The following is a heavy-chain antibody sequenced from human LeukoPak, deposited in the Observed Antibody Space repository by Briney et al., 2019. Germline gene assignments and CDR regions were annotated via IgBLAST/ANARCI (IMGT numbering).Heavy chain of an antibody. CDR3: ARTENTYYDFWSSYGY. Sequence: ASVKVSCKASGYTFTGYYMHWVRQAPGQGLEWMGWINPNSGGTNYAQKFQGRVTMTRDTSISTAYMELSRLRSDDTAVYYCARTENTYYDFWSSYGYWGRGTPVTVSS. CDR2: INPNSGGT. J-gene: IGHJ4*02. D-gene: IGHD3-3*01. CDR1: GYTFTGYY. V-gene: IGHV1-2*02.